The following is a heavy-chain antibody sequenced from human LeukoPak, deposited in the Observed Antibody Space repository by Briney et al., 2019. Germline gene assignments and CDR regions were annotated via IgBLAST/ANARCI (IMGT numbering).Heavy chain of an antibody. Sequence: GGSLRLSCTASGFTFSDYSMSWVRQAPGAGLEWVSAISPAGDSTTDADSVKGRFTISRDNPKNTLYLQMNSLRAEDTAVYYCARDRGINWFDPWGQGTLVTVSS. V-gene: IGHV3-23*01. CDR1: GFTFSDYS. CDR3: ARDRGINWFDP. J-gene: IGHJ5*02. CDR2: ISPAGDST. D-gene: IGHD3-10*01.